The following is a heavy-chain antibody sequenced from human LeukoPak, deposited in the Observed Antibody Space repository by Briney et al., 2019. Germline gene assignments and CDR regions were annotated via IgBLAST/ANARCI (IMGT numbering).Heavy chain of an antibody. V-gene: IGHV4-34*01. Sequence: SETLSLTCTVSGGSISGYYWSWIRQPPGKGLEWIGEINHSGSTNYNPSLKSRVTISVDTSKNQFSLKLSSVTAADTAVYYCARGLYSYYYYGMDVWGQGTTVTVSS. CDR2: INHSGST. CDR3: ARGLYSYYYYGMDV. CDR1: GGSISGYY. J-gene: IGHJ6*02. D-gene: IGHD1-26*01.